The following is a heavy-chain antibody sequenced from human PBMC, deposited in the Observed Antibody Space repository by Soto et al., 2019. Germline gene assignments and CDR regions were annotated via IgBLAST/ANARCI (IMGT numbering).Heavy chain of an antibody. Sequence: SETLSLTCTVSGGSINTGGYYWSWIRQHPGKGLEWIGNIYYSGDTNYNPSLKSRVTISIDTSENQFSLKMSSVTAADTAVYYCARDGDCTGGTCYLGYGLDVWGRGTTVTVYS. D-gene: IGHD2-15*01. CDR2: IYYSGDT. J-gene: IGHJ6*02. V-gene: IGHV4-31*03. CDR3: ARDGDCTGGTCYLGYGLDV. CDR1: GGSINTGGYY.